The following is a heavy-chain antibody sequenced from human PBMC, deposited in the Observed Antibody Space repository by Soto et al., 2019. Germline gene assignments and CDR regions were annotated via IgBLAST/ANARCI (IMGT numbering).Heavy chain of an antibody. CDR1: GYTFTSYG. CDR2: INAGNGNT. Sequence: QVQLVQSGAEVKKPGASVKVSCKASGYTFTSYGMHWVRQAPGQRLEWMGWINAGNGNTKYSQKFQGRVTIPIDTSASTAYMKLSSLRSEDTAVYYCARASSWFLTDYWGQGTLVTVSS. V-gene: IGHV1-3*01. D-gene: IGHD6-13*01. J-gene: IGHJ4*02. CDR3: ARASSWFLTDY.